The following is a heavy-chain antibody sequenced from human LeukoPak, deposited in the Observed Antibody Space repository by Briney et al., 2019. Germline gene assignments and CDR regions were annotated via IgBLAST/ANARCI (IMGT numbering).Heavy chain of an antibody. CDR2: IRQDGSEK. Sequence: GGSLRLSCAPSGFMFRAYWMSWVRQPPGKGLEWVANIRQDGSEKYYVDSVKGRFTISRDNANDSLFLQMNNLRGEDTAVYYCARDGSWPLDAFDFWGQGTMLTVSS. D-gene: IGHD1-26*01. CDR1: GFMFRAYW. J-gene: IGHJ3*01. V-gene: IGHV3-7*01. CDR3: ARDGSWPLDAFDF.